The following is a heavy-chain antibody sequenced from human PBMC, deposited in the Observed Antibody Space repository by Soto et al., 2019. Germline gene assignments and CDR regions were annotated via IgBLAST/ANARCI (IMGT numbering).Heavy chain of an antibody. CDR3: ARWGTTAGLDV. CDR1: GFTFRSYV. J-gene: IGHJ4*02. V-gene: IGHV3-33*05. CDR2: TSYDGSNN. Sequence: QVQLVESGGGVVQPGTSLRLSCVGSGFTFRSYVIHWFRQAPGKGLEWVALTSYDGSNNFYGDSVKGRFTISRHNSRHTVELQMDSLRFEDTALYYCARWGTTAGLDVWGQGTLVCVSS. D-gene: IGHD3-16*01.